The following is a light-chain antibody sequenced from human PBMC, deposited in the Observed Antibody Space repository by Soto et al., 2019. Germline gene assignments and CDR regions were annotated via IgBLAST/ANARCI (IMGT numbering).Light chain of an antibody. V-gene: IGLV1-51*01. CDR2: DSN. CDR3: GTWDSSLSAVV. Sequence: QSVLTQPPSVSAAPGQKVTISCSGSSSNIGDNYVYWYQLLPGTAPKLLIYDSNKRPSGIPDRFSGSKSGTSATLGITGLQTGDEADYYCGTWDSSLSAVVFGGGTKLTVL. CDR1: SSNIGDNY. J-gene: IGLJ3*02.